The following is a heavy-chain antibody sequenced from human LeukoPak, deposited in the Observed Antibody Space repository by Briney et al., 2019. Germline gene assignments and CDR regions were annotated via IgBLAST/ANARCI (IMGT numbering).Heavy chain of an antibody. Sequence: SETLSLTCAVSGYSISSGYYWGWIRQPPGKGLEWIGSIYHSGSTYYNPSLKSRVTISVDTSKNQFSLKLSSVTAADTAMYYCARHYRHCSGGSCSGGFDYWGQGTLVTVSS. V-gene: IGHV4-38-2*01. J-gene: IGHJ4*02. D-gene: IGHD2-15*01. CDR1: GYSISSGYY. CDR2: IYHSGST. CDR3: ARHYRHCSGGSCSGGFDY.